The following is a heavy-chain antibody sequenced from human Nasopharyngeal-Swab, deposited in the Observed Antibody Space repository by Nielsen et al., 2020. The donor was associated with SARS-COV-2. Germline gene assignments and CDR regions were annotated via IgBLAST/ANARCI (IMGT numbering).Heavy chain of an antibody. CDR1: GFIYSASA. J-gene: IGHJ4*02. CDR3: TTDFYFDY. CDR2: IGDKDHNYAT. V-gene: IGHV3-73*01. Sequence: GESLKISCAASGFIYSASAIHWVRQASGKGLEWVGRIGDKDHNYATTYGASVQGRFTISRDDSKNTAFLQMDSLKTEDTALYYCTTDFYFDYWGQGTLVTVSS.